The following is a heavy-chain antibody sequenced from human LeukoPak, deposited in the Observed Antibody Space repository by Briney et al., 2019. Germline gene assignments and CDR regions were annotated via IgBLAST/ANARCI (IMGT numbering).Heavy chain of an antibody. CDR1: GGSISSSSYY. D-gene: IGHD4-17*01. J-gene: IGHJ4*02. CDR3: ARGDRQYTVTTFLRGGYFDY. CDR2: IYYSGST. Sequence: SETLSLTCTVSGGSISSSSYYWGWIRQPPGKGLELIGRIYYSGSTYYKPSLKSRVTISVDTSKNQFSLKLSSVTAADTAVYYCARGDRQYTVTTFLRGGYFDYWGQGTLVTVSS. V-gene: IGHV4-39*01.